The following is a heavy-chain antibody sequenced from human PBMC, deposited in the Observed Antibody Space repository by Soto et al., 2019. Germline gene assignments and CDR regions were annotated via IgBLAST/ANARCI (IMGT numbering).Heavy chain of an antibody. CDR2: ISGSST. J-gene: IGHJ4*02. CDR3: AKDRLPYNGYPFYFDY. V-gene: IGHV3-23*01. D-gene: IGHD5-12*01. CDR1: GFTFSSYA. Sequence: GGSLRLSCAASGFTFSSYAMSWVRLAPGKGLEWVSGISGSSTYYADSVKGRFTISRDNSKNTLYLQMNSLTAEDTAVYYCAKDRLPYNGYPFYFDYWGQGTLVTVSS.